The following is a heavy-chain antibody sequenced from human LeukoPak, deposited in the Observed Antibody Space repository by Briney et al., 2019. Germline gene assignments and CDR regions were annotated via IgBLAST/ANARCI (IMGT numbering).Heavy chain of an antibody. Sequence: SETLSLSCTVSGGSISSSSYYWGWLRQPPGKGLGGIGILLYSGGTYPNPALKSPAPLSVDTSKHQFSLRLTSVTGADTAVYYCSLYCSGSYGDDWGQGSLVTVSS. CDR2: LLYSGGT. D-gene: IGHD3-10*01. V-gene: IGHV4-39*01. CDR3: SLYCSGSYGDD. CDR1: GGSISSSSYY. J-gene: IGHJ4*02.